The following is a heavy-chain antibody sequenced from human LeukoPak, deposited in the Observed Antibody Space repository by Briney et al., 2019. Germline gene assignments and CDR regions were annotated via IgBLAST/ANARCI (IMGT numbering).Heavy chain of an antibody. Sequence: PGGSLRLSCAASGFTFSSYAMSWVRQAPGKGLEWVSAISGSGGSTYYADSVKGRFTISRDNSKNTLYLQMNSLRAEDTAVYYCAKDAQDGYNYASYYFDYWGQGTLVTVSS. V-gene: IGHV3-23*01. CDR3: AKDAQDGYNYASYYFDY. J-gene: IGHJ4*02. CDR1: GFTFSSYA. D-gene: IGHD5-24*01. CDR2: ISGSGGST.